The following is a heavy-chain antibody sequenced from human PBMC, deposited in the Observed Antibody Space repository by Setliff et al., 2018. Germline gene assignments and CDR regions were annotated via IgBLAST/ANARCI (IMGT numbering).Heavy chain of an antibody. CDR1: GYTFSGYY. D-gene: IGHD3-22*01. CDR2: INPNSGGT. Sequence: ASVKVSCKASGYTFSGYYMHWVRQAPGQGLEWMGWINPNSGGTNYAQKFQGRVTMTRDTSISTAYMELSRLRSDDTAVYYCARVAPHYYDSSGTNWFDPWGQGTLVTVSS. J-gene: IGHJ5*02. V-gene: IGHV1-2*02. CDR3: ARVAPHYYDSSGTNWFDP.